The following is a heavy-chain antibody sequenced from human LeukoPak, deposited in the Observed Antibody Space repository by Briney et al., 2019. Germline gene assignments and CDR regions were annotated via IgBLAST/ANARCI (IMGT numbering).Heavy chain of an antibody. V-gene: IGHV1-2*02. D-gene: IGHD3-10*01. Sequence: GASVKVSCKASGYTFTGYYMHWVRQAPGRGLEWMGWVNPNSGGTNYAQKFQGRVTMTRDTSISTAYMELSRLRSDDTAVYYCARDSMVRGVIRDYWGQGTLVTVSS. J-gene: IGHJ4*02. CDR1: GYTFTGYY. CDR3: ARDSMVRGVIRDY. CDR2: VNPNSGGT.